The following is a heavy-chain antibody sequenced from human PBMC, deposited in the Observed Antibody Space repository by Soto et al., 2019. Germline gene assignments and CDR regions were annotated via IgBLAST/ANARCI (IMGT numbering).Heavy chain of an antibody. Sequence: GGSLRLSCAASGFTFSSYAMSWVRQAPGKGLEWVSGVSGSGGITNYADSVKGRFTISRDNSKNTLYVQMKSLRDEDTAVYYCAAGSTLSTGFDYWGPGTLVTVSS. CDR1: GFTFSSYA. CDR2: VSGSGGIT. D-gene: IGHD6-13*01. V-gene: IGHV3-23*01. J-gene: IGHJ4*02. CDR3: AAGSTLSTGFDY.